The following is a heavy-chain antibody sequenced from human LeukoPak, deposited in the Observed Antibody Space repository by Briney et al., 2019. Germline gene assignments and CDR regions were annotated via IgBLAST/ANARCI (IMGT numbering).Heavy chain of an antibody. J-gene: IGHJ2*01. Sequence: PSETLSLTCAVYGGSFSGYSWNWIRQPPVKGLEWIGEINHSGGTNYNPSLKSRVTISVDTSKKQFSLKLSSVTAADTAVYYCARVLVSRIAVAGSRRRYFDLWGRGTLVTVSS. CDR1: GGSFSGYS. CDR2: INHSGGT. CDR3: ARVLVSRIAVAGSRRRYFDL. V-gene: IGHV4-34*01. D-gene: IGHD6-19*01.